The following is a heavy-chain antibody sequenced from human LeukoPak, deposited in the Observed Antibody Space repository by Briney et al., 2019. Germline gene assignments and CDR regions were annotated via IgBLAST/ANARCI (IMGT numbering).Heavy chain of an antibody. D-gene: IGHD6-13*01. CDR3: AKDFPSDSIAAAGTFLYYYYYGMDV. J-gene: IGHJ6*02. V-gene: IGHV3-23*01. Sequence: PGGSLRLSCAASGFTFSSYAMSLVRQAPGKGLEWVSAISGSGGSTYYADSVKGRFTISRDNSKNTLYLQMNSLRAEDTAVYYCAKDFPSDSIAAAGTFLYYYYYGMDVWGQGTTVTVSS. CDR2: ISGSGGST. CDR1: GFTFSSYA.